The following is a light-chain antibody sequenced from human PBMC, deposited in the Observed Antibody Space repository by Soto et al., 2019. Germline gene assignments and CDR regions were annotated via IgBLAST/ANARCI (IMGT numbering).Light chain of an antibody. CDR2: DVS. Sequence: QSALTQPASVSGSPEQSITISCTGTGSDFGGYNYVSWYQQHPGKAPKLMIYDVSNRPSGVSNRFSGSKSGNTASLTISGLQAEDEADYYCSSYTSSSTNYVFGTGTKVTVL. CDR3: SSYTSSSTNYV. CDR1: GSDFGGYNY. V-gene: IGLV2-14*01. J-gene: IGLJ1*01.